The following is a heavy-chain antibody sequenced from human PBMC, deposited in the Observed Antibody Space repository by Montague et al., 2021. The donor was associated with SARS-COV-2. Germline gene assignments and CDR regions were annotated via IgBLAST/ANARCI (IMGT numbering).Heavy chain of an antibody. D-gene: IGHD6-19*01. CDR1: GFTFSSYS. CDR3: ARDRDSSGWFDY. Sequence: SLRLSCAASGFTFSSYSMTWVRQAPGKGLEWVSSISSSSSYIYYADSVKGRFTISRDNAKNSLYLQMNNLRAEDTAVYYCARDRDSSGWFDYWGQGTLVTVSS. CDR2: ISSSSSYI. J-gene: IGHJ4*02. V-gene: IGHV3-21*01.